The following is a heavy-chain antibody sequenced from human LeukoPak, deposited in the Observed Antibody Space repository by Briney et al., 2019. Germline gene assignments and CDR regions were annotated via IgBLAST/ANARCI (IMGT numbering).Heavy chain of an antibody. CDR3: ARGHYGMDV. J-gene: IGHJ6*02. CDR1: GFPFNNYY. V-gene: IGHV3-11*06. Sequence: GGSLRLSCAASGFPFNNYYMTWIRQAPGKGLEWVSYISTSSDTNYADSVQGRFSVSRDNAKNSLYLQMNSLRAEDTAVYYCARGHYGMDVWGQGTMVTVSS. CDR2: ISTSSDT.